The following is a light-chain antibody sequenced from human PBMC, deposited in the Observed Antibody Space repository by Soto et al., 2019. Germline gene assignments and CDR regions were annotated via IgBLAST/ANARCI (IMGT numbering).Light chain of an antibody. CDR3: AAWDDSLSGPGV. CDR2: KNN. V-gene: IGLV1-47*01. CDR1: SSNIGNFY. J-gene: IGLJ7*01. Sequence: QSVLTQPPSASGTPGQRVTISCSGSSSNIGNFYVYWYQQLPGTAPKLLIYKNNQRPLGVPDRFSGSKSGTSASLAISGLRSEDEDDYYCAAWDDSLSGPGVFGGGTQLTVL.